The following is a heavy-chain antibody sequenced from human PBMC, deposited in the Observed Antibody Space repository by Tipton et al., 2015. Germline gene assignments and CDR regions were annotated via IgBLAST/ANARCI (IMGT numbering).Heavy chain of an antibody. Sequence: SLRLSCAASGFTFSDYAMTWVRQAPGKGLEWVSAISGGGDTTSYADSVKGRFTISRDDSKNTLYLQMNSLRVEDTAVYYCAKEITSYGYVGFDYWGQGTLVTVSS. CDR1: GFTFSDYA. CDR3: AKEITSYGYVGFDY. J-gene: IGHJ4*02. V-gene: IGHV3-23*01. CDR2: ISGGGDTT. D-gene: IGHD5-18*01.